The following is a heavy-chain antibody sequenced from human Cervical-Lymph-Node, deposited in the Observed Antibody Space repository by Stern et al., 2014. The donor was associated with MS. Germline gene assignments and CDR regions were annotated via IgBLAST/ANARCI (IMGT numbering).Heavy chain of an antibody. CDR1: GASVSSGSYY. D-gene: IGHD3-3*01. Sequence: QVQLQESGPGLVKPSETLSLTCTVSGASVSSGSYYWGWIRQSPGKRLEGIGYVYYTGTPYSNPSLSSRVTISLDTSNNHFFLNRPSVTATDTAVYYCARHDQFLGGMDVWGQGTTVTVSS. CDR2: VYYTGTP. J-gene: IGHJ6*02. V-gene: IGHV4-39*01. CDR3: ARHDQFLGGMDV.